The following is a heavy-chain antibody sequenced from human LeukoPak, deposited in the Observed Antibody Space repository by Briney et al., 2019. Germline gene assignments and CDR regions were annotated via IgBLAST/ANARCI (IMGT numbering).Heavy chain of an antibody. Sequence: ASVKVSCKASGYTFTSYGISWVRQAPGQGLEWMGWISAYNGNTNYAQKLQGRVTMTTDTSTSTAYMELRSLRSDGTAVYYCARDPGIAAAGTEDAFDIWGQGTMVTVSS. J-gene: IGHJ3*02. V-gene: IGHV1-18*01. D-gene: IGHD6-13*01. CDR3: ARDPGIAAAGTEDAFDI. CDR1: GYTFTSYG. CDR2: ISAYNGNT.